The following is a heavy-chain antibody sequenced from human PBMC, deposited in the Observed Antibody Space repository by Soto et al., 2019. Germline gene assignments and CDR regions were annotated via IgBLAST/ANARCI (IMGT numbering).Heavy chain of an antibody. V-gene: IGHV4-30-4*01. CDR3: AREVSSSIEFDY. Sequence: KPSETLSLTCTVSGGSISSGDYYWSWIRQPPGKGLEWIGYIYYSGSTYYNPSLKSRVTISVDTSKNQFSLKLSSVTAADTAVYYCAREVSSSIEFDYWGQGTLVTVSS. CDR1: GGSISSGDYY. CDR2: IYYSGST. J-gene: IGHJ4*02.